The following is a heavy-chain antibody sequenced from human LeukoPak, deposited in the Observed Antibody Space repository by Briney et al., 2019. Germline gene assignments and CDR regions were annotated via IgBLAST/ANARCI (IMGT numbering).Heavy chain of an antibody. J-gene: IGHJ4*02. Sequence: SETLSLTCTVSGDSMGNDYWSWIRQSAGKGLEWIGRISTSGNTDYNPFLRSRVTMSMDTSRNQFYLTLTSMTAADTAIYYCARNEFRSYGLVHYWGQGTLVTVSS. CDR1: GDSMGNDY. D-gene: IGHD1-26*01. V-gene: IGHV4-4*07. CDR3: ARNEFRSYGLVHY. CDR2: ISTSGNT.